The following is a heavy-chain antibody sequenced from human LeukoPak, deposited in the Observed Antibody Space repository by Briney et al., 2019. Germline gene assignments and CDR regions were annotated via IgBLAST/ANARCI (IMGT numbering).Heavy chain of an antibody. J-gene: IGHJ3*02. V-gene: IGHV1-18*01. CDR2: ISVYNGDT. CDR1: GYTFTTYG. D-gene: IGHD1-20*01. Sequence: ASVKVSCKTSGYTFTTYGISWVRQAPGQGLEWMGWISVYNGDTNYAQKFQGRVTMTTDTSTSTAYMELRSLRSEDTAVYYCATDLSWRVRTGYNWNDVNAFDIWGQGTMVTVSS. CDR3: ATDLSWRVRTGYNWNDVNAFDI.